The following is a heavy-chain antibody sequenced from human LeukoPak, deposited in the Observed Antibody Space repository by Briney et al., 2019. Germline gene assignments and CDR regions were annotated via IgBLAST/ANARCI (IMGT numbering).Heavy chain of an antibody. Sequence: PGGSLRLSCAASGFTFSDYYMSWLRQVQGKGLEWVSYISSDSSIISYPDPVKGRFTIPRDNAKNSVYLQMNSLRTEDTAVYYCANTEYQRLGTDYWGQGTLVTVSS. J-gene: IGHJ4*02. CDR3: ANTEYQRLGTDY. V-gene: IGHV3-11*04. CDR1: GFTFSDYY. D-gene: IGHD2-2*01. CDR2: ISSDSSII.